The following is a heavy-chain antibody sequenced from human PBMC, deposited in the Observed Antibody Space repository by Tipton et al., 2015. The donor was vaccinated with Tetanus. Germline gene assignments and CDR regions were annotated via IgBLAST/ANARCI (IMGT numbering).Heavy chain of an antibody. V-gene: IGHV4-59*12. J-gene: IGHJ4*02. CDR3: ARGKHTVTFDY. CDR2: VFYTGST. CDR1: GGSISGYF. Sequence: TLSLTCSVSGGSISGYFWTWIRQPPGKGLQCIGYVFYTGSTNYNPSLKSRVTMSVDKSKNQFSLKLSSVTAADTAVYYCARGKHTVTFDYWGQGTLVTVSS. D-gene: IGHD4-17*01.